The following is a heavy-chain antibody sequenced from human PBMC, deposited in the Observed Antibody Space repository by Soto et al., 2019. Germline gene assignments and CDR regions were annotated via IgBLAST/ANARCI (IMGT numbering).Heavy chain of an antibody. Sequence: SETLCLTCTVSGFFTITCGYYWSWIRQHPGRGVEWIGHIYYSGSTKYNPSLKSRLTISVDTSKNQFSLELSSVTAADTAVYYCARDPYGVYFDFWCQGALVT. D-gene: IGHD4-17*01. J-gene: IGHJ4*02. CDR3: ARDPYGVYFDF. CDR1: GFFTITCGYY. V-gene: IGHV4-31*03. CDR2: IYYSGST.